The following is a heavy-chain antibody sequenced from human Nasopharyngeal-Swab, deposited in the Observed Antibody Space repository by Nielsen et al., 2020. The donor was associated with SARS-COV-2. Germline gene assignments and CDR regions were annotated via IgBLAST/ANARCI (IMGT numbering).Heavy chain of an antibody. CDR1: GFTFSSYG. D-gene: IGHD3-3*01. V-gene: IGHV3-30*18. CDR2: ISSDGNYK. J-gene: IGHJ6*03. Sequence: GECLKISCAASGFTFSSYGMHWVRQAPGKGLEWVAVISSDGNYKYYADSVQGRFTITRDNSKKTLFLQMNSLRAEDTAVYYCAKRRVTIFGVVIIDYYYYMDVWGKGTTVTISS. CDR3: AKRRVTIFGVVIIDYYYYMDV.